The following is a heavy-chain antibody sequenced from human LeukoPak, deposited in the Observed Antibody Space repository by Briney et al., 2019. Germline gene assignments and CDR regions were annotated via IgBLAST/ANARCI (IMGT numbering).Heavy chain of an antibody. CDR3: ARVVPRYYDTSGANWFDP. V-gene: IGHV1-46*01. J-gene: IGHJ5*02. D-gene: IGHD3-22*01. Sequence: ASVKVSCKASGYTFTNYYMHWVRQAPGQGLEWMGIINPSSGSTSYARKFQGRVTMTRDTSTSTVYLELSRLRSEDTAVYFCARVVPRYYDTSGANWFDPWGQGTLVTVSS. CDR2: INPSSGST. CDR1: GYTFTNYY.